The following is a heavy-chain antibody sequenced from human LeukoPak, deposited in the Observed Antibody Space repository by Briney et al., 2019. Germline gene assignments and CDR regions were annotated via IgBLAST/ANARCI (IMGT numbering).Heavy chain of an antibody. D-gene: IGHD4-11*01. V-gene: IGHV3-30*02. CDR2: IRYDGSNK. J-gene: IGHJ4*02. Sequence: GGSLRLSCAASGFTFSSYGMHWVRQAPDKALGWVAFIRYDGSNKYYADSVKGRFTISRDNSKNTLYLQMNSLKAEDTAVYYCARRNSNPTEYYFDYWGQGTLVTVSS. CDR1: GFTFSSYG. CDR3: ARRNSNPTEYYFDY.